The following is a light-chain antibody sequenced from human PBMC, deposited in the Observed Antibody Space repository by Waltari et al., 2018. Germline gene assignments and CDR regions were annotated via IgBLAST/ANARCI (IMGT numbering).Light chain of an antibody. J-gene: IGKJ4*01. CDR2: KSS. CDR3: QQYNISPLT. Sequence: DIQMTQSPSTLSASVGARVTITCRASQSISSWLAWYQQKPGKAPKLLIYKSSSLESGVPSRFSGSGSGTEFTLTISSLQPDDFATYYCQQYNISPLTFGGGTEVEIK. CDR1: QSISSW. V-gene: IGKV1-5*03.